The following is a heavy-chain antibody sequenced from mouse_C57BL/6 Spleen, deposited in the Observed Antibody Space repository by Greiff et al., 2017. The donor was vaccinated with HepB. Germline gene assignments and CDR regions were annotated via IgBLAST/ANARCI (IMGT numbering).Heavy chain of an antibody. Sequence: QVQLKQPGAELVKPGASVKLSCKASGYTFTSYWMHWVKQRPGRGLEWIGRIDPNSGGTKYNEKFKSKATLTVDKPSSTAYMQLSRLTSEDSAVYYCARVYDGYYLGVFDYWGQGTTLTVSS. V-gene: IGHV1-72*01. CDR2: IDPNSGGT. CDR1: GYTFTSYW. J-gene: IGHJ2*01. D-gene: IGHD2-3*01. CDR3: ARVYDGYYLGVFDY.